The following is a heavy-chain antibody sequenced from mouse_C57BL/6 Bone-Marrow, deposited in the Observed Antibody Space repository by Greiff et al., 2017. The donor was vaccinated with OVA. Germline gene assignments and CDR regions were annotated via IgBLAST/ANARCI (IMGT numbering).Heavy chain of an antibody. D-gene: IGHD1-1*01. CDR1: GYTFTDYY. CDR2: INPYNGGT. V-gene: IGHV1-19*01. J-gene: IGHJ2*01. Sequence: VQLQQSGPVLVKPGASVKMSCKASGYTFTDYYMNWVKQSHGKSLEWIGVINPYNGGTSYNQKFKGKATLTVDKSSSTAYMELNSLKSEDSAVYFCARYPPSFITTVVATDYWGQGTTLTVSS. CDR3: ARYPPSFITTVVATDY.